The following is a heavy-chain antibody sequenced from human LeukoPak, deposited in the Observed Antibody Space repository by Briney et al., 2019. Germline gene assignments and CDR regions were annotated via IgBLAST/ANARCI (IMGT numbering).Heavy chain of an antibody. CDR1: GYSVSSKSVT. CDR2: TYYRSKWFT. D-gene: IGHD3-22*01. V-gene: IGHV6-1*01. J-gene: IGHJ4*02. Sequence: SQTLSLTCAISGYSVSSKSVTWNWIRQSPSRGLEWLGRTYYRSKWFTDYAVSVKSRITINPDTSKNQFSLQLNSVTPEDTAVYDCARTVGYCDYWGQGTLVTVSS. CDR3: ARTVGYCDY.